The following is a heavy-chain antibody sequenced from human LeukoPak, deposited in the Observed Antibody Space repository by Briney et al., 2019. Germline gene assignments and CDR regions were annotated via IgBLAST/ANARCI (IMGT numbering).Heavy chain of an antibody. CDR2: ISGSGGST. CDR3: AKDRGVEDDAFDI. Sequence: GGSLRLSCAASGFTFSSYAMSWVRQVPGKGLEWVSAISGSGGSTYYADSVKGRFTISRDNSKNTLYLQMNSLRAEDTAVYYCAKDRGVEDDAFDIWGQGTMVSVSS. D-gene: IGHD3-10*01. V-gene: IGHV3-23*01. J-gene: IGHJ3*02. CDR1: GFTFSSYA.